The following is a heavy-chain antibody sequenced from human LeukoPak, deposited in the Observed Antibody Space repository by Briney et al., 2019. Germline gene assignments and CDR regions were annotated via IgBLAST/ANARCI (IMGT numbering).Heavy chain of an antibody. CDR3: AREAFTTVTSATDAFDI. CDR1: GYTFTDYY. D-gene: IGHD4-17*01. CDR2: INPKSGGA. V-gene: IGHV1-2*02. Sequence: ASVKVSRKASGYTFTDYYMHWVRQAPGQGLEWMGWINPKSGGANSAQRFQGRVTMTRDTSISTTYMELSRLRSDDTAVYYCAREAFTTVTSATDAFDIWGQGTMVTVSS. J-gene: IGHJ3*02.